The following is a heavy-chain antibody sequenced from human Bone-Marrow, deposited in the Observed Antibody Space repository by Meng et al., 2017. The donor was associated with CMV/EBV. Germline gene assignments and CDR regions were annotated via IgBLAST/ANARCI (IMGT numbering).Heavy chain of an antibody. CDR1: GFTFSSYA. CDR3: AKDLWCGGNWFDP. D-gene: IGHD2-8*01. Sequence: GEALKIPLAASGFTFSSYAMSWVRQAPGKGLEWVSVIYSGGSSTYYADSVKGRFTISRDNSKNTLYLKMNSLRAEDTAVYYCAKDLWCGGNWFDPWGQGTLVTVSS. V-gene: IGHV3-23*03. CDR2: IYSGGSST. J-gene: IGHJ5*02.